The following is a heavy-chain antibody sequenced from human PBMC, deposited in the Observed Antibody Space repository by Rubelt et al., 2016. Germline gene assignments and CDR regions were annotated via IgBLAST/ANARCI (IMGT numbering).Heavy chain of an antibody. CDR3: ASMNSGSWYRGWFDP. CDR1: GYTFTSYG. CDR2: ISASNGNT. J-gene: IGHJ5*02. V-gene: IGHV1-18*01. D-gene: IGHD6-13*01. Sequence: QVQLVQSGAEVKKPGASVKVSCQASGYTFTSYGISWVRQAPGPGLELMGWISASNGNTNYAQKVQGRVTMATNTSTGTSCMELGSLRSDDTAGYYCASMNSGSWYRGWFDPWGQGTLVTVSS.